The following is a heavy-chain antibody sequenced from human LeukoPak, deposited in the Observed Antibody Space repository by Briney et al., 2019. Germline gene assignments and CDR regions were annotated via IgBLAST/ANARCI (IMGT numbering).Heavy chain of an antibody. D-gene: IGHD3-10*01. CDR2: ITRSSIYI. CDR3: AKEFMYYYGSWSSPDY. Sequence: GGSLRLSCAASGFTFSSYSMNWVRQAPGKGLEWVSCITRSSIYIYYADSVKGRFTISRDNAKNSLYLQMNSLRPEDTAVYYCAKEFMYYYGSWSSPDYWGQGTLVTVSS. J-gene: IGHJ4*02. CDR1: GFTFSSYS. V-gene: IGHV3-21*01.